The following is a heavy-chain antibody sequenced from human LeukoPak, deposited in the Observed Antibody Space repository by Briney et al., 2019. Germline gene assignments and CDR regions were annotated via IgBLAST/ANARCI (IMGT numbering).Heavy chain of an antibody. V-gene: IGHV3-66*01. CDR3: ARTVVYDY. Sequence: GGSLRLSCAASGFTFSSYWMSWVRQAPGKGLEWVSVIYSGGSTYYADSVKGRFTISRDNSKNTLYLQMNSLRAEDTAVYYCARTVVYDYWGQGTLVTVSS. J-gene: IGHJ4*02. D-gene: IGHD4-23*01. CDR1: GFTFSSYW. CDR2: IYSGGST.